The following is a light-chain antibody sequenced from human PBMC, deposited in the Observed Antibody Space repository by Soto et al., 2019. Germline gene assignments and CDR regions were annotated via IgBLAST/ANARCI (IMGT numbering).Light chain of an antibody. Sequence: DIQMTQSPSSLSASVGDRVTITCRASQSISNYLNWYQQKPGKAPKLLIYAASSLQSGVPSRFSGSGSGTDFTRTISSLQTEDFATYSCQPSYTTLFTFGTGTNVDI. CDR1: QSISNY. CDR3: QPSYTTLFT. V-gene: IGKV1-39*01. J-gene: IGKJ3*01. CDR2: AAS.